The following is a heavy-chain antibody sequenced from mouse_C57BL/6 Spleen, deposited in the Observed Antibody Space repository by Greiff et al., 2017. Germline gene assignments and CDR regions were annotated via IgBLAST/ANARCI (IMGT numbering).Heavy chain of an antibody. Sequence: QVQLQQPGAELVRPGASVKLSCKASGYTFTSYWMHWVKQRPIQGLEWIGNIDPSDSETHYNQKFKDKATLTVDKSSSTAYMQLSSLTSEDSAVYYCARGPHITTVVANYAMDYWGQGTSVTVSS. CDR3: ARGPHITTVVANYAMDY. J-gene: IGHJ4*01. CDR1: GYTFTSYW. CDR2: IDPSDSET. V-gene: IGHV1-52*01. D-gene: IGHD1-1*01.